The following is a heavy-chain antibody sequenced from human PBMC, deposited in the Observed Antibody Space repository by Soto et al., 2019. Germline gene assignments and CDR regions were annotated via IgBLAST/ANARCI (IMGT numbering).Heavy chain of an antibody. CDR3: ARETSIAAADY. V-gene: IGHV1-18*01. Sequence: QVQLVQSGAEVKKPGASVKVSCKASGYTFTSYGISWMRQAPGQGLEWMGWISAYNGNTNYAQKLQGRVTMTTDTPTSKAYMELRRRRSDDTAVYYCARETSIAAADYWGQGTLVTVSS. CDR1: GYTFTSYG. J-gene: IGHJ4*02. D-gene: IGHD6-13*01. CDR2: ISAYNGNT.